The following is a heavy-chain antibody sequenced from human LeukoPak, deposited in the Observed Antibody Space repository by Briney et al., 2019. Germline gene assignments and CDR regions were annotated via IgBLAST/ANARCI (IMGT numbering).Heavy chain of an antibody. CDR1: GFTFSDYY. J-gene: IGHJ6*02. D-gene: IGHD2-15*01. CDR3: ARDSGYCSGGFCYDYYGMDV. Sequence: GGSLRLSCAASGFTFSDYYMSWIRQAPGKGLEWVSVFYSGGTTYYADSVKGRFTISRDNSKNTLYLQMNSLRAEDTAVCYCARDSGYCSGGFCYDYYGMDVWGQGTTVTVSS. CDR2: FYSGGTT. V-gene: IGHV3-66*01.